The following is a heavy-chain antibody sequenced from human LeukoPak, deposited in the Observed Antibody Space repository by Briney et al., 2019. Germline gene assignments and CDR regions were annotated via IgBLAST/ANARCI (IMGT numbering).Heavy chain of an antibody. V-gene: IGHV1-18*01. Sequence: RASVKVSCKASGYTFTSYGISWVRQAPGQGLEWMGWISAYNGNTNYAQKLQGRVTMTTDTSTSTAYMELRSLRSDDTAVYYCARDRYCSSTSCYHYYYYYYGMDVWGQGTTVTVSS. D-gene: IGHD2-2*01. J-gene: IGHJ6*02. CDR1: GYTFTSYG. CDR2: ISAYNGNT. CDR3: ARDRYCSSTSCYHYYYYYYGMDV.